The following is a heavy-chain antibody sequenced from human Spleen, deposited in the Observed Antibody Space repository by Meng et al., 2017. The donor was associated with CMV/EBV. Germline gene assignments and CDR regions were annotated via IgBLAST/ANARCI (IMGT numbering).Heavy chain of an antibody. V-gene: IGHV4-34*01. Sequence: SETLSLTCAVYGGSFSGYYWSWIRQPPGKGLEWIGEINHSGSTNYNPSLKSRVTISVDTSKNQFSLKLSSVTAADTAVYYCARQAPMVRGVIGPRYYYCGMDVWGQGTTVTVSS. D-gene: IGHD3-10*01. CDR3: ARQAPMVRGVIGPRYYYCGMDV. J-gene: IGHJ6*02. CDR2: INHSGST. CDR1: GGSFSGYY.